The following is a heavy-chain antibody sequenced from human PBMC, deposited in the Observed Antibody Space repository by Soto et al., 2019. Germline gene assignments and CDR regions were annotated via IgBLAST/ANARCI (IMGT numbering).Heavy chain of an antibody. CDR1: GFTFSDYY. D-gene: IGHD2-2*01. CDR2: ISSSTSHT. J-gene: IGHJ5*02. V-gene: IGHV3-11*06. Sequence: GGSLRLSCSVAGFTFSDYYMTWIRQAPGKGLEWVSYISSSTSHTNYADSVKGRFTISRDNAKNSLFLQMNSLRAEDTAVYYCARDRPPCISTSCYVGYNWFDTWGQGTLVTVSS. CDR3: ARDRPPCISTSCYVGYNWFDT.